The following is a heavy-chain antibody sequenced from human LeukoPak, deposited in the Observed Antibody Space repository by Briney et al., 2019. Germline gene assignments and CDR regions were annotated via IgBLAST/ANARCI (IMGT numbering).Heavy chain of an antibody. CDR3: ARGYSSSWLGYFDY. CDR1: GFTFSSYG. CDR2: VSSDGSIK. D-gene: IGHD6-13*01. V-gene: IGHV3-30*03. J-gene: IGHJ4*02. Sequence: GGSLRLSCAASGFTFSSYGIHWVRQAPGKGLEWVAAVSSDGSIKYYADSGKGRFTISRDTSKNTVYLQMNSLGTEDTAFYYCARGYSSSWLGYFDYWGQGTLVTVSS.